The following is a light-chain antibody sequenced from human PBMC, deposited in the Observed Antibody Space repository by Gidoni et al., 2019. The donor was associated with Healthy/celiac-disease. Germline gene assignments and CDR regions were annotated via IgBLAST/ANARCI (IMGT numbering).Light chain of an antibody. V-gene: IGLV2-14*01. CDR2: DVS. CDR3: SSHTSSSTPWV. CDR1: SRDVGVYNY. Sequence: QSALTQPAPGSGSPGQSITIPCTGTSRDVGVYNYVSWYQQHPGTAPTLMIVDVSNRPSAVSIRFSVSKSGNTASLTLSGLQAEDEADYYCSSHTSSSTPWVFGGGTKLTVL. J-gene: IGLJ3*02.